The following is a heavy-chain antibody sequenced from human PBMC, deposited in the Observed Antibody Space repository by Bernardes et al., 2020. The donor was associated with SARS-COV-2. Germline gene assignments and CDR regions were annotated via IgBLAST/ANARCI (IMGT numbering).Heavy chain of an antibody. Sequence: SETLSLTCTVSGGSVSSSTYYWDWIRQPPGQGLEYIGAIHYSGRTYYSPSLKSRVTISVDTSKNQFSLKLSSVTAADTAVYYCARHLSGSSLCDYWGQGTLVTVSS. V-gene: IGHV4-39*01. CDR2: IHYSGRT. CDR1: GGSVSSSTYY. CDR3: ARHLSGSSLCDY. J-gene: IGHJ4*02. D-gene: IGHD6-6*01.